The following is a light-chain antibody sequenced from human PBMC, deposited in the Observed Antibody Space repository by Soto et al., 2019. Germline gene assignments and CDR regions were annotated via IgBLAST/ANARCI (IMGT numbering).Light chain of an antibody. CDR3: QQRSNWPKVT. V-gene: IGKV3-11*01. CDR1: QSVSSY. CDR2: DAS. Sequence: EIVLTQSPATLSLSPGERATLSCRASQSVSSYLAWYQQKPGQAPRLLIYDASNRATGIPARFSGSGSWTDFSPTISSLEPEDFAVYYCQQRSNWPKVTFGQGTRLEIK. J-gene: IGKJ5*01.